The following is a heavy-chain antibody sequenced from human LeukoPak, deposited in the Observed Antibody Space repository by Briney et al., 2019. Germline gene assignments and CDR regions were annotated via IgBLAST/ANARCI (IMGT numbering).Heavy chain of an antibody. CDR3: ALLPPDAFDV. J-gene: IGHJ3*01. V-gene: IGHV3-74*01. CDR1: GFSFRKNW. CDR2: INADGNST. D-gene: IGHD2/OR15-2a*01. Sequence: GGSLRLSCAASGFSFRKNWMHWVRQAPGKGLVWVSRINADGNSTSYADSVRGRFTISRDNDKNTIYLQMNSLRDEDTAVYYCALLPPDAFDVWGQGTVVTVS.